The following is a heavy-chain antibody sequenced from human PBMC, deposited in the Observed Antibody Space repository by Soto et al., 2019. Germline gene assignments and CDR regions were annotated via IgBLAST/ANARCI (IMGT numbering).Heavy chain of an antibody. Sequence: SETLSLTCAVSGASITSGGYSWSWIRQPPGKGLEWIGYIYHSGSTYYNPSLKSRVTISVDTSKNQFSLKLSSVTAADTAVYYCARVDTAWFDPWGQGTLVTVSS. CDR1: GASITSGGYS. V-gene: IGHV4-30-2*05. D-gene: IGHD5-18*01. CDR2: IYHSGST. J-gene: IGHJ5*02. CDR3: ARVDTAWFDP.